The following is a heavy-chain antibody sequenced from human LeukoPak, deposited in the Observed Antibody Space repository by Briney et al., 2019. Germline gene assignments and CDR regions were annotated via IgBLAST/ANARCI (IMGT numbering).Heavy chain of an antibody. V-gene: IGHV3-74*01. Sequence: GGSLRLSCAASGFTFSSYWMHWVRQAPGKGLVWVSRINSDGSSTSYADSVKDRFTISRDNAKNSLYLQINSLKVEDTAIYYCARDDGDVWGIGTTVTVSS. J-gene: IGHJ6*03. CDR3: ARDDGDV. CDR2: INSDGSST. CDR1: GFTFSSYW.